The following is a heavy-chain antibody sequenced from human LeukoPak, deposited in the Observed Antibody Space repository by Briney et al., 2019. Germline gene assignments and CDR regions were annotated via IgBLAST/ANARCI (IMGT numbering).Heavy chain of an antibody. CDR3: ATAVIVAVFGDAFDI. J-gene: IGHJ3*02. CDR1: GYTLTGYF. CDR2: INPNSGGT. Sequence: GASVKVSCKASGYTLTGYFMHWVRQAPGQGLEWMGWINPNSGGTNYAQKFQGRVTVTRDTSISTAYMELRRLRYDDTAVYYCATAVIVAVFGDAFDIWGQGTLVTVSS. V-gene: IGHV1-2*02. D-gene: IGHD6-13*01.